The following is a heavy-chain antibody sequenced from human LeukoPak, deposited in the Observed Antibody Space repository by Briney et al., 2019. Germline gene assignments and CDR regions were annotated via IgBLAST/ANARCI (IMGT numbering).Heavy chain of an antibody. J-gene: IGHJ4*02. V-gene: IGHV3-23*01. CDR2: ISDSGGSI. CDR3: AKDRALHQFDY. CDR1: GFTFSNYA. Sequence: GGSLRLSCAASGFTFSNYAMNWVRQAPGKGLEWVSSISDSGGSIYYADSVKGRFTISRDNSKNTLFLQMNSLRAEDTAIYYCAKDRALHQFDYWGQGTLVTVSS.